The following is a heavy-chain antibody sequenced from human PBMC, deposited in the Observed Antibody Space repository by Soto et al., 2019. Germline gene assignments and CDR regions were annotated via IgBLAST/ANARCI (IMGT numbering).Heavy chain of an antibody. CDR1: GFTFSRYA. CDR2: ISGSGGST. V-gene: IGHV3-23*01. D-gene: IGHD3-10*01. J-gene: IGHJ5*02. Sequence: EVQLLESGGGLVQPGGSLRLSCAASGFTFSRYAMSWVRQAPGKGLEWVSAISGSGGSTYYADSVKGRFTISRDNSKNKLNLQMNSLRAEETDVYYCAKGGDYGSGLFDRWGQGTLVTVSS. CDR3: AKGGDYGSGLFDR.